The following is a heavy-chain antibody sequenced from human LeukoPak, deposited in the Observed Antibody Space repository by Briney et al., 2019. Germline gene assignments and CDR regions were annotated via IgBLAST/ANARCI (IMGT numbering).Heavy chain of an antibody. D-gene: IGHD3-10*01. V-gene: IGHV1-18*01. CDR1: GYTFTSYG. Sequence: ASVKVSCKASGYTFTSYGISWVRPAPGQGLEWVGWISAYNGNTNYAQKLQGRVTMTTDTSTSTAYMELRSLRSDDTAVYYCARVGDYYGSGSYYFDYWGQGTLVTVSS. CDR2: ISAYNGNT. CDR3: ARVGDYYGSGSYYFDY. J-gene: IGHJ4*02.